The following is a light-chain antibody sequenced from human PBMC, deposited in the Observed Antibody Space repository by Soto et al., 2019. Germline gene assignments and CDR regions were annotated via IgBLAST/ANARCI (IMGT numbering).Light chain of an antibody. CDR3: QTWGTGMV. Sequence: QLVLTQSPSASASLGASVKLTCTLSSEHSSYAIAWHQQQPEKGPRYLMKVKSDGSHSKGGGIPDRFSGSSSGAERYLTIASLQSEDEADYYCQTWGTGMVFGGGTKLTVL. J-gene: IGLJ2*01. CDR2: VKSDGSH. V-gene: IGLV4-69*01. CDR1: SEHSSYA.